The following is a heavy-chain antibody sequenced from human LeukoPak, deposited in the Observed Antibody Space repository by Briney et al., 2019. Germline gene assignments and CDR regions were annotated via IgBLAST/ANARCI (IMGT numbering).Heavy chain of an antibody. Sequence: GGSLRLSCAASGFTFSSYEMNWVRQAPGKGLEWVSYISSSGSTIYYADSVKGRFTISRDNAKNSLYLQMNSLRAEDTAVYYRARVVQLRRPFDYWGQGTLVTVSS. J-gene: IGHJ4*02. CDR1: GFTFSSYE. CDR3: ARVVQLRRPFDY. V-gene: IGHV3-48*03. D-gene: IGHD5-18*01. CDR2: ISSSGSTI.